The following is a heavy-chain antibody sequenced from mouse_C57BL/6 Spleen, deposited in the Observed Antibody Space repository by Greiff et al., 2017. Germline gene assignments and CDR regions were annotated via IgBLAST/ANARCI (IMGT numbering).Heavy chain of an antibody. D-gene: IGHD2-5*01. CDR3: ARKGDSNYDFDY. CDR2: IRSGGST. Sequence: VKLVESGPGLVQPSQSLSITCTVSGFSLTSYGVHWVRQSPGKGLEWLGVIRSGGSTDNNAAFISRLSISKDNSTSQVFFKMNSLQADDTAIYYCARKGDSNYDFDYWGQGTTLTVSS. J-gene: IGHJ2*01. V-gene: IGHV2-2*01. CDR1: GFSLTSYG.